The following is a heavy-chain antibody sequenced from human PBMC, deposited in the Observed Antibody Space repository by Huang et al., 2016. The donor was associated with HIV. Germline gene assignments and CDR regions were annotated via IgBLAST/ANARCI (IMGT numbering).Heavy chain of an antibody. CDR2: NYLSGST. V-gene: IGHV4-39*01. Sequence: QLQLQESGPGLVKPSETLSLTCTVSGVSISNSRYYWGWIRQPPGKGLAYIGSNYLSGSTYYNPSLKSRITMSIDSAKNQCSRKLNSVTAADTAVYYCSRQDEKGYCAGDCSNHYYFGLDVWGHGTTVTVS. CDR3: SRQDEKGYCAGDCSNHYYFGLDV. CDR1: GVSISNSRYY. J-gene: IGHJ6*02. D-gene: IGHD2-21*02.